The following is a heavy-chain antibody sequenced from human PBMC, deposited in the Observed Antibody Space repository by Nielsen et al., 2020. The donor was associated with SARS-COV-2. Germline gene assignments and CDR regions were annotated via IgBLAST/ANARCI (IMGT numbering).Heavy chain of an antibody. Sequence: GESLKISCAASGFTFSSYGMHWVRQAPGKGLEWVAVISYDGNNKYTGDSVKGRFTISRDNSKNTLYLQMNSLRAEDTAVYYCAKVIRQTANYYFYGMDVWGQGTTVTVSS. J-gene: IGHJ6*02. CDR2: ISYDGNNK. CDR1: GFTFSSYG. CDR3: AKVIRQTANYYFYGMDV. V-gene: IGHV3-30*18. D-gene: IGHD1-14*01.